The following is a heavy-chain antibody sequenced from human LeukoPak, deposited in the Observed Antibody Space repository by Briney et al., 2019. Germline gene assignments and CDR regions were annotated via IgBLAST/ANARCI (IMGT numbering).Heavy chain of an antibody. D-gene: IGHD1-1*01. CDR2: XHYSGST. Sequence: PSETLSLTCTVSGGXXSXXXXXWXXXXPGXXXXXIGXXHYSGSTKNNPSLKSRVTISVDTSKNQFSLKLSSVTAADTAVYYCXRRGTRGVWDYFDYWGQGTLVTVSS. J-gene: IGHJ4*02. V-gene: IGHV4-59*08. CDR1: GGXXSXXX. CDR3: XRRGTRGVWDYFDY.